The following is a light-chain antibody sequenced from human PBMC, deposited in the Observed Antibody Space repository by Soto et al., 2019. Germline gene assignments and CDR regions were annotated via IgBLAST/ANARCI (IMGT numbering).Light chain of an antibody. CDR1: ESIGAW. CDR2: DAS. Sequence: DIQMTQSPFTLSASVGDRVTITCRASESIGAWLAWYQQKPGEAPKLLIYDASSLESGVPSRFSGSASGTQFTLTISSLQPDDFATYFCQQYNNYPYTFGQWTKLECK. V-gene: IGKV1-5*01. CDR3: QQYNNYPYT. J-gene: IGKJ2*01.